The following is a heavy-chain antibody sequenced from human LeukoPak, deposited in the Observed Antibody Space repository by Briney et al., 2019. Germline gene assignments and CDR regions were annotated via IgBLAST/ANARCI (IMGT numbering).Heavy chain of an antibody. CDR1: GGSISSYY. Sequence: SETLSLTCTVSGGSISSYYWSWIRQPAGKGLEWIGRIYTSGSTNYNPSLKSRATMSVDTSKNQCSLKLSSVTAADTAVYYCARGAIAAAHWYFDLWGRGTLVTVSS. V-gene: IGHV4-4*07. CDR2: IYTSGST. CDR3: ARGAIAAAHWYFDL. D-gene: IGHD6-13*01. J-gene: IGHJ2*01.